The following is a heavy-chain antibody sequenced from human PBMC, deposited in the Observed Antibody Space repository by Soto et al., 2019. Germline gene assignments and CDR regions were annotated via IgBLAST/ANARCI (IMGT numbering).Heavy chain of an antibody. CDR1: GGSISSGDYY. Sequence: SETLSLTCTVSGGSISSGDYYWSWIRQPPGKGLEWIGYIYYSGSTSYNPSLKSRVTISVDTSKNQFSLKLSSVTAADTAVYYCARHSYYYCSTYGGWLDPWGQGTLVTVSS. CDR2: IYYSGST. V-gene: IGHV4-30-4*01. J-gene: IGHJ5*02. CDR3: ARHSYYYCSTYGGWLDP. D-gene: IGHD3-10*01.